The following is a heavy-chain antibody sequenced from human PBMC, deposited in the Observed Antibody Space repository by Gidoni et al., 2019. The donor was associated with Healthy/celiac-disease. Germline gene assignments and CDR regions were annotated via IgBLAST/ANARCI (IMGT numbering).Heavy chain of an antibody. J-gene: IGHJ5*02. V-gene: IGHV4-59*01. CDR1: GGPISSYY. Sequence: QVQLQESGPGLVKPSETLSLTCTVSGGPISSYYWSWIRQPPGKGLEWIGYIYYSGSTNYNPPLKSRVTISVDTSKNQFSLKLSSVTAADTAVYYCARDGLPEANNWFDPWGQGILVTVSS. CDR2: IYYSGST. CDR3: ARDGLPEANNWFDP.